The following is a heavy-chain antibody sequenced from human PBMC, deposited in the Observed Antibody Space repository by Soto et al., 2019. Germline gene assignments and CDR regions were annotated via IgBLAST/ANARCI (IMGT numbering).Heavy chain of an antibody. CDR3: ARELAISSSWPVDY. V-gene: IGHV3-48*03. Sequence: GGSLRLSCAASGFTFSRYEMNWVRQAPGKGLQWLSYISGNGSTIYYADSVKGRFTISRDNAQNSLYLQMNSLRAEDTAVYYCARELAISSSWPVDYWGQGTLVTVSS. CDR2: ISGNGSTI. D-gene: IGHD6-13*01. J-gene: IGHJ4*02. CDR1: GFTFSRYE.